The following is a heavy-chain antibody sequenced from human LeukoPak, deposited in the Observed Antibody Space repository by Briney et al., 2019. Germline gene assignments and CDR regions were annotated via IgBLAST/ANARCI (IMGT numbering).Heavy chain of an antibody. CDR3: AGRAQTTGWSFDY. CDR1: GGSISSYY. D-gene: IGHD6-19*01. CDR2: IHTSGST. J-gene: IGHJ4*02. V-gene: IGHV4-4*07. Sequence: SETLSLTCIVSGGSISSYYWSWIRQPAGKGLEWIGQIHTSGSTNYNPSLKSRVAMSVDTSKNQFSLELSSVSAADTAVYYCAGRAQTTGWSFDYWGQGALVTVSS.